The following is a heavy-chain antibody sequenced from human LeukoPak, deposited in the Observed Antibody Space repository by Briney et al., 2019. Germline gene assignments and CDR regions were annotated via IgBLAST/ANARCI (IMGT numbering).Heavy chain of an antibody. CDR3: AKTRATYYYYGMDV. Sequence: PGRSLRLSCAASGFTFSSYGMHWVRQDPGKGLEWVAVISYDEGNKYYADSVKGRFTISRDNSKNTLYLQMNSLRTEDTAVYYCAKTRATYYYYGMDVWGKGTTVTVSS. J-gene: IGHJ6*04. CDR2: ISYDEGNK. CDR1: GFTFSSYG. V-gene: IGHV3-30*18.